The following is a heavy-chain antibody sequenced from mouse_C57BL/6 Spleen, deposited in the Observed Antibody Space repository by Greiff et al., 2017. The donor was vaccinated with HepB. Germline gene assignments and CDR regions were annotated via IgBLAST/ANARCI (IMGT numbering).Heavy chain of an antibody. CDR3: ARLDYSPYYVDY. D-gene: IGHD2-12*01. CDR2: INPNNGGT. J-gene: IGHJ2*01. Sequence: EVKLMESGPELVKPGASVKMSCKASGYTFTDYNMHWVKQSHGKSLEWIGYINPNNGGTSYNQKFKGKATLTVNKSSSTAYMELRSLTSEDSAVYYCARLDYSPYYVDYWGQGTTLTVSS. V-gene: IGHV1-22*01. CDR1: GYTFTDYN.